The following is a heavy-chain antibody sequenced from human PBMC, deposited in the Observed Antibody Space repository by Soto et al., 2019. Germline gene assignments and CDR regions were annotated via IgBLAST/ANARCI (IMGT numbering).Heavy chain of an antibody. CDR3: ARHGYTSGRTYFDY. D-gene: IGHD6-19*01. V-gene: IGHV4-34*01. Sequence: SETLSLTCAVNGGSGGSFSGYYWSWIRQPPGKGLEWIGEINHSGSTNYNPSLKSRVTISVDTPKNQFSLKLTSVTAADTAVYYCARHGYTSGRTYFDYWGQGTLVTVSS. J-gene: IGHJ4*02. CDR1: GGSGGSFSGYY. CDR2: INHSGST.